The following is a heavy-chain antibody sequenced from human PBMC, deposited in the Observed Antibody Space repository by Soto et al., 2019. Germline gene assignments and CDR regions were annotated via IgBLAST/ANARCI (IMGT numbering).Heavy chain of an antibody. CDR3: ARHDVNAYFHYGMGL. Sequence: PSETLSLTCTVSGVSFIGYYWRWVRQPPGKGLEWVGYIFYAGTTLYTPSLKSQVTISVDTSNNQFTVKLSSVNDSDTAVYYWARHDVNAYFHYGMGLWGQGTMVTVSS. J-gene: IGHJ6*02. CDR1: GVSFIGYY. D-gene: IGHD3-9*01. V-gene: IGHV4-59*01. CDR2: IFYAGTT.